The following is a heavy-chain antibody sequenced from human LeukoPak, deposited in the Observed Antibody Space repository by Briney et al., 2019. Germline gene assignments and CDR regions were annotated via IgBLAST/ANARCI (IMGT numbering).Heavy chain of an antibody. V-gene: IGHV4-59*01. J-gene: IGHJ4*02. CDR1: GDSISSYY. CDR2: MYHSGSS. D-gene: IGHD3-22*01. CDR3: ARVGHYDSSGYYFDY. Sequence: SETLSLTCSVSGDSISSYYWSWIRQPPGKGLEYIGYMYHSGSSNYNPSLKSRVTLSVDTSKNQLSLKLSSVTAADTAVYYCARVGHYDSSGYYFDYWGQGILVTVSS.